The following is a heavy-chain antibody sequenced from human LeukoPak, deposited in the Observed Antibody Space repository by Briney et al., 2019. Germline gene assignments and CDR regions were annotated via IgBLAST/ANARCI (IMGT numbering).Heavy chain of an antibody. Sequence: ASVKVSCKASGYTFTAYYMSWVRQAPGQGLEWMGWINPNTGATNYAQKFQGRVTMTRDTSISTAYMELSRLRSDDTAVYYCARDQTGDGFDCWGQGTLVTVSS. J-gene: IGHJ4*02. CDR2: INPNTGAT. V-gene: IGHV1-2*02. CDR3: ARDQTGDGFDC. CDR1: GYTFTAYY. D-gene: IGHD7-27*01.